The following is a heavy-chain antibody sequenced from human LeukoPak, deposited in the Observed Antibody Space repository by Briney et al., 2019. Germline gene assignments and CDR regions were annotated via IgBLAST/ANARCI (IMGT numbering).Heavy chain of an antibody. Sequence: PGGSLRLSCAASGFTFSSSWMAWVRQAPGKGLEWVANIKHDGNEKYYVDSVKGRFTISRDNAKNSLCLEMNSLRADDTAVYYCAGMDHFDYWGQGTLVTVSS. CDR2: IKHDGNEK. CDR3: AGMDHFDY. V-gene: IGHV3-7*01. D-gene: IGHD1-14*01. J-gene: IGHJ4*02. CDR1: GFTFSSSW.